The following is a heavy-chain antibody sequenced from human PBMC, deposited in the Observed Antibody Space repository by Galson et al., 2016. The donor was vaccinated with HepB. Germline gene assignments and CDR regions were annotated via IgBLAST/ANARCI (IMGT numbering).Heavy chain of an antibody. CDR1: GASIVSAHW. D-gene: IGHD3-10*01. J-gene: IGHJ4*02. V-gene: IGHV4-4*02. CDR3: ASEDYSFRY. CDR2: IDHSETT. Sequence: LSLTCTVSGASIVSAHWCSWVRQPPGKGLEWIGEIDHSETTHYNPSLESRVSISVDNSKNQFSLKLSSVTAADTAVYYCASEDYSFRYWGQGALVTVSS.